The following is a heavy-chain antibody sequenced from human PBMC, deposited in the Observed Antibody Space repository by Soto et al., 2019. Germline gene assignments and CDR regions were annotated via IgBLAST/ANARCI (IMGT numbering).Heavy chain of an antibody. CDR3: ARGGYSSSWYVYYYYGMDV. Sequence: QVQLVQSGAEVKKSGASVKVSCKASGYTFTRYEINWVRQATGQGLVRVCLTNPNSGNTGYARKFQGRVTMTRNTSISTAYMELSSLRSEDTAVYYCARGGYSSSWYVYYYYGMDVWGQGTTVTVSS. V-gene: IGHV1-8*01. D-gene: IGHD6-13*01. CDR1: GYTFTRYE. J-gene: IGHJ6*02. CDR2: TNPNSGNT.